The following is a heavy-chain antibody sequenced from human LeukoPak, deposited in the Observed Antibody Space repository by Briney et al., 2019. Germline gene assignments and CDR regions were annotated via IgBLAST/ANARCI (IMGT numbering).Heavy chain of an antibody. J-gene: IGHJ3*02. V-gene: IGHV1-69*04. Sequence: SVKVSCKASGGTFSSYAISWVRQAPGQGLEWMGRIIPILGIANYAQKFQGRVTITADKSTSTAYMELSSLRSEDTAVYYCARITSSGVHYDAFDIWGQGTMVTVSS. CDR1: GGTFSSYA. CDR3: ARITSSGVHYDAFDI. CDR2: IIPILGIA. D-gene: IGHD2-15*01.